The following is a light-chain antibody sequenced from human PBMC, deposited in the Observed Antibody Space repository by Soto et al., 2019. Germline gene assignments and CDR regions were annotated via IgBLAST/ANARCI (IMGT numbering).Light chain of an antibody. V-gene: IGLV2-8*01. Sequence: QAVLTQPPSASGSPGQSFTISCTGSSNDIGAYNYVSCYQHHPGKVPKLLIYEVFRRPSGVPDRFSTSKSGNTASLTVSGLQPEDEADYYCLSYVGRETGVFGSGTKVNV. CDR3: LSYVGRETGV. CDR2: EVF. J-gene: IGLJ1*01. CDR1: SNDIGAYNY.